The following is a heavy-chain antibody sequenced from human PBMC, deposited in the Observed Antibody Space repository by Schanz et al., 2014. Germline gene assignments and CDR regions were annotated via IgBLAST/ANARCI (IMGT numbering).Heavy chain of an antibody. V-gene: IGHV3-66*01. CDR2: IYSGIGA. Sequence: QLVGSGGGLIQPGGSLRLSCTASGFAFSSYSMNWVRQAPGKGLEWVSVIYSGIGAYYADSVKDRFTVSRDNSKNTVYLQMNRLRAEDTAVYYCARVHHYDPSGWGYFDYWGRGTLVTVSS. CDR1: GFAFSSYS. CDR3: ARVHHYDPSGWGYFDY. J-gene: IGHJ4*02. D-gene: IGHD3-22*01.